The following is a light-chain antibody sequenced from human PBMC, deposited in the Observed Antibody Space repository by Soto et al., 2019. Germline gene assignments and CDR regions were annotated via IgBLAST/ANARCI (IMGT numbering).Light chain of an antibody. CDR3: CSYAGSIV. CDR2: EGS. Sequence: QSALTQPASVSGSPGQSITISCTGTSSDVGSYNLVSWYQQHPGKAPKLMIYEGSKRPSGVSNRFSGSKSGNTASLTTSGLQAEDEADYYCCSYAGSIVFGTGTKLTVL. CDR1: SSDVGSYNL. J-gene: IGLJ1*01. V-gene: IGLV2-23*01.